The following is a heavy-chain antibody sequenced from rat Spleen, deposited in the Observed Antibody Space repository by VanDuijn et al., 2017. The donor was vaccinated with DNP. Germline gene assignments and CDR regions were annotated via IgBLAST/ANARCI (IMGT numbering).Heavy chain of an antibody. CDR3: ARQGVYYGPYYFDY. D-gene: IGHD1-6*01. Sequence: EVQLVESGGGLVQPGNSLKLSCAASGFTFSDYAMAWVRQSPKKGLEWVATIIYDGSSTYYRDSVRGRFTISRDYARSTLYLQMNSLRSEDTATYYCARQGVYYGPYYFDYWGQGVMVTVSS. CDR2: IIYDGSST. V-gene: IGHV5-17*01. J-gene: IGHJ2*01. CDR1: GFTFSDYA.